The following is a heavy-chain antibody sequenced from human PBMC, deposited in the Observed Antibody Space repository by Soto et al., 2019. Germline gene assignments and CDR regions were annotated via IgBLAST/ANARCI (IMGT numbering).Heavy chain of an antibody. CDR2: VDPNDSFA. V-gene: IGHV5-10-1*01. Sequence: PGESLKISCHAFEYSFRIYWISWVRQKPGGGLEWMGRVDPNDSFATYSPSFEGHVSISVDKSTNIVYLQWRSLRASGTATYYCARHQSGSGNSNFDFWGQGTPVTVSS. CDR3: ARHQSGSGNSNFDF. D-gene: IGHD3-10*01. J-gene: IGHJ4*02. CDR1: EYSFRIYW.